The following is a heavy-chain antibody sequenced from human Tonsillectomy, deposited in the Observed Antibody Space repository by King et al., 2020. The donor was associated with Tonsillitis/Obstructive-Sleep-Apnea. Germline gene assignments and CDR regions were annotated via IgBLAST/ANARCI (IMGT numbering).Heavy chain of an antibody. D-gene: IGHD2/OR15-2a*01. V-gene: IGHV3-74*01. J-gene: IGHJ3*02. Sequence: VQLVQSGGGLVQPGGSLRLSCAASGFTFSDYWMHWVRQDPGKGLVWVARIDSDGIRTIYADSVKGRFTISRDNGKNTLDLPSNSLRAKDTAVYYCVRDTNNVPTSDAFDIWGQGTMVTVSS. CDR3: VRDTNNVPTSDAFDI. CDR1: GFTFSDYW. CDR2: IDSDGIRT.